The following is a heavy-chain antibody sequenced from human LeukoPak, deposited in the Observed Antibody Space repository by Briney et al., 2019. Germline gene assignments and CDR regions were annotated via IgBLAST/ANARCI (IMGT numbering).Heavy chain of an antibody. CDR1: GYTLTELS. Sequence: ASVKVSCKVSGYTLTELSMHWVRQAPGKGLEWMGGFDPEDGETIYAQKFQGRVTMTEDTSTDTAYMELSSLRSEDTAVYYCARDRDDSSGYYYPFDYWGQGTLVTVSS. CDR2: FDPEDGET. J-gene: IGHJ4*02. D-gene: IGHD3-22*01. V-gene: IGHV1-24*01. CDR3: ARDRDDSSGYYYPFDY.